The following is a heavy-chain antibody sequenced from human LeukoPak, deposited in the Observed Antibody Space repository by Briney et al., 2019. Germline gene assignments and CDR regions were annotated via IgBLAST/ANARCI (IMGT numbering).Heavy chain of an antibody. CDR3: ARTGGITIFGPEGYYFDY. CDR2: INPNSGGT. CDR1: GYTFTGYY. D-gene: IGHD3-3*01. Sequence: GASVKVSCKASGYTFTGYYMHWVRQAPGQGLEWMGWINPNSGGTNYAQKFQGRVTMTRDTSISTAYMELSRLRSDDTAVYYCARTGGITIFGPEGYYFDYWGQGTLVTVSS. J-gene: IGHJ4*02. V-gene: IGHV1-2*02.